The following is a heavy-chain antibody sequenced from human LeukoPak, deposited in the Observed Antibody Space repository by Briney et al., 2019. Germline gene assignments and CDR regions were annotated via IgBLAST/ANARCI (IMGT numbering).Heavy chain of an antibody. CDR3: ARDAVTTNWFDP. Sequence: ASVKVSCKASGYTFTSYYMHWVRQAPGQGLEWMGIINPSGGSTSYAQKLQGRVTMTTDTSTSTAYMELRSLRSDDTAVYYCARDAVTTNWFDPWGQGTLVTVSS. J-gene: IGHJ5*02. D-gene: IGHD4-11*01. V-gene: IGHV1-46*01. CDR1: GYTFTSYY. CDR2: INPSGGST.